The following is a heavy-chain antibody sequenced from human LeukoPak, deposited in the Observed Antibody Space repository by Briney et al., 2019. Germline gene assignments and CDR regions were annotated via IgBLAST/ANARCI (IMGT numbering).Heavy chain of an antibody. CDR3: VRLGSSSSSYYYYYYMDV. J-gene: IGHJ6*03. Sequence: TETLSLTCTVSGGSISSYYWSWIRQPPGKGLEWIWYIYTSGSTNYNPSLKSRVTISVDTSKNQFSLKLSSVTAADTAVYYCVRLGSSSSSYYYYYYMDVWGTGTTVTVSS. V-gene: IGHV4-4*09. CDR1: GGSISSYY. CDR2: IYTSGST. D-gene: IGHD6-6*01.